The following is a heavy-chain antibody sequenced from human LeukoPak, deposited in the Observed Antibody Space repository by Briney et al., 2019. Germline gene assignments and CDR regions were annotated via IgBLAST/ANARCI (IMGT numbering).Heavy chain of an antibody. CDR2: TYHSGST. CDR3: ARVHYCGGDCYSWAFDI. D-gene: IGHD2-21*02. Sequence: SQTLSLTCAVSGGSISSGGYSWSWIRQPPGKGLEWIGYTYHSGSTYYNPSLKSRVTISVDRSKNQFSLKLSSVTAADTAVYYCARVHYCGGDCYSWAFDIWGQGTMVTVSS. V-gene: IGHV4-30-2*01. J-gene: IGHJ3*02. CDR1: GGSISSGGYS.